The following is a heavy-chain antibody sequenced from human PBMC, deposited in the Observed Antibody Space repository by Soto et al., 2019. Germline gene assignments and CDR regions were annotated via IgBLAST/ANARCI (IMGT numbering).Heavy chain of an antibody. D-gene: IGHD4-17*01. Sequence: EVQLVESGGGLVQPGGSLRLSCAASGFTVSSNYMSWVRQAPGKGLEWVSVIYSGGSTYYADSVKGRFTISRDNSKNTLYLQMNSLRAEDTAVDYCARHYGDYVLNALDIWGQGTMVTVSS. CDR3: ARHYGDYVLNALDI. J-gene: IGHJ3*02. CDR2: IYSGGST. V-gene: IGHV3-66*04. CDR1: GFTVSSNY.